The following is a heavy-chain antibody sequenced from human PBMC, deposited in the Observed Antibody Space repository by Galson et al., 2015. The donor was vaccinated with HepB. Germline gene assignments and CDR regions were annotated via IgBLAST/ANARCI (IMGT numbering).Heavy chain of an antibody. CDR2: FDPEDGDT. D-gene: IGHD6-19*01. J-gene: IGHJ1*01. CDR1: GYTLTELS. CDR3: ATDVQQWLEPH. V-gene: IGHV1-24*01. Sequence: SVKVSCKVSGYTLTELSMHWVRQAPGKGLEWMGGFDPEDGDTIYAQKFRGRLTMTGDTSTDTAYMELSSLRSEDTAVYYCATDVQQWLEPHWGQGTLVTVSS.